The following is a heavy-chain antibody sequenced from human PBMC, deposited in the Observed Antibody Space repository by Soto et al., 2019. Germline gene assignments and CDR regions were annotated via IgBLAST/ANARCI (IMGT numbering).Heavy chain of an antibody. D-gene: IGHD2-15*01. CDR3: AKSGGDNWFDP. V-gene: IGHV3-23*01. Sequence: EVQLLESGGGLVQPGGSLRLSCAASGFTFISYAMSWVRQAPGKGLEWVSTISGNAYSTYYADSVKGRFTISRDNSKNKLYLQMNSLRAEDTAVYYCAKSGGDNWFDPWGQGTLVTVSS. CDR2: ISGNAYST. J-gene: IGHJ5*02. CDR1: GFTFISYA.